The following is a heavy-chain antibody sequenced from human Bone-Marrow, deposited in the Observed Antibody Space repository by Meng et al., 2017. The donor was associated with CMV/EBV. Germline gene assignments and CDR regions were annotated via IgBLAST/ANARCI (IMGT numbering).Heavy chain of an antibody. CDR2: INPSGGST. CDR1: GYTFTSYY. Sequence: ASVKVSCKASGYTFTSYYMHWVRQAPGQGLEWMGIINPSGGSTSYAQKFQGRVTMTRDTSTTTVYMELSSLRSEDTAVYYCARDGVVPAACGLWGQGTIVTVSS. CDR3: ARDGVVPAACGL. J-gene: IGHJ3*01. V-gene: IGHV1-46*01. D-gene: IGHD2-2*01.